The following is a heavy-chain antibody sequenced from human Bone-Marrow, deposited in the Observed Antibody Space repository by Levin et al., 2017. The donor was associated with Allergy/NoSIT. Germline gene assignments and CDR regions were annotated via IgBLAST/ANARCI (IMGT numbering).Heavy chain of an antibody. CDR3: ARDLGGSTMIVVLGGFDY. V-gene: IGHV3-21*01. CDR2: ISSSSSYI. D-gene: IGHD3-22*01. CDR1: GFTFSSYS. J-gene: IGHJ4*02. Sequence: PGESLKISCAASGFTFSSYSMNWVRQAPGKGLEWVSSISSSSSYIYYADSVKGRFTISRDNAKNSLYLQMNSLRAEDTAVYYCARDLGGSTMIVVLGGFDYWGQGTLVTVSS.